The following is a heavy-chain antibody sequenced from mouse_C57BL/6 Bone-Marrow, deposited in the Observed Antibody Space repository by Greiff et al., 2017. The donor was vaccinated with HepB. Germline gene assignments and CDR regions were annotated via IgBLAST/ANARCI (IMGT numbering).Heavy chain of an antibody. J-gene: IGHJ2*01. CDR2: IDPSDSYT. D-gene: IGHD2-2*01. CDR3: AISAYGYAGRYYFDY. CDR1: GYTFTSYW. Sequence: QVHVKQPGAELVRPGTSVKLSCKASGYTFTSYWMHWVKQRPGQGLEWIGVIDPSDSYTNYNQNFKGKATLTVDTSSSTAYMQLSSLTSEDSAVYYCAISAYGYAGRYYFDYWGQGTTLTVSS. V-gene: IGHV1-59*01.